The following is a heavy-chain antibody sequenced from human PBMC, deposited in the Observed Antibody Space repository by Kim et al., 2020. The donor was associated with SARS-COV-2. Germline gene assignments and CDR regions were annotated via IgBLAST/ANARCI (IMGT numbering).Heavy chain of an antibody. D-gene: IGHD2-2*02. CDR3: ARDLTDCSSTSCYTGWFDP. V-gene: IGHV4-4*06. Sequence: SRVTMSVDTSKNQFSLKLSSVTAADTAVYYCARDLTDCSSTSCYTGWFDPWGQGTLVTVSS. J-gene: IGHJ5*02.